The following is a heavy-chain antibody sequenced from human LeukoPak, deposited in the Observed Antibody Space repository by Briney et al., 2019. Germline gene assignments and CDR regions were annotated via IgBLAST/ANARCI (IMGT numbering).Heavy chain of an antibody. CDR1: GGSISSYY. CDR3: ARALASSGYYSLDY. D-gene: IGHD3-22*01. Sequence: SETLSLTCTVSGGSISSYYWSWIRQPAGKGLEWIGRIYTSGSTNYNPSLKSRVTMSVDTYKTQFSLKLSSVTAADTAVYYCARALASSGYYSLDYWGQGTLVTVSS. V-gene: IGHV4-4*07. CDR2: IYTSGST. J-gene: IGHJ4*02.